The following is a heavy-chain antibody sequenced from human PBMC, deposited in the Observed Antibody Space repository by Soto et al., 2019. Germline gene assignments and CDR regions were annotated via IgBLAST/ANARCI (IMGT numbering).Heavy chain of an antibody. J-gene: IGHJ4*02. CDR3: ATKDTSGYSYGSPFDY. CDR1: GGTFSSYA. D-gene: IGHD5-18*01. Sequence: ASVKVSCKASGGTFSSYAISWVRQAPGQGLEWMGGIIPIFGTANYAQKFQGRVTITADESTSTAYMELSSLRSEDTAVYYCATKDTSGYSYGSPFDYWGQGTLVTVSS. V-gene: IGHV1-69*13. CDR2: IIPIFGTA.